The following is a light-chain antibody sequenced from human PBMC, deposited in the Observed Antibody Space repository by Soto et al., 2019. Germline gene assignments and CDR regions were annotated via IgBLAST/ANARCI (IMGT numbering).Light chain of an antibody. CDR1: SSDVGGSNY. CDR3: NSYTSSGTVV. CDR2: XX. Sequence: QSALTQPASVSGWPGQSITIYCTGTSSDVGGSNYVSWYQLSPGKAPKLLXXXXXXXXXXXXXXXXXKSGNTASLTISGLQAXXEXXYYCNSYTSSGTVVFGGGTKVTVL. V-gene: IGLV2-14*01. J-gene: IGLJ3*02.